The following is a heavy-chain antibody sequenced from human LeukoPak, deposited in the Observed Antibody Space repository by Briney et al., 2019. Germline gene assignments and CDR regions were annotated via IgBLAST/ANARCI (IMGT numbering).Heavy chain of an antibody. D-gene: IGHD3-9*01. J-gene: IGHJ4*02. V-gene: IGHV3-23*01. CDR3: AKAEGYDILTGLDY. CDR1: GFTFSSYS. Sequence: GGSLRLSCAASGFTFSSYSMNWVRQAPGKGLEWVSGIGASGGSTYYADSVKGRFTISRDNSKNTLYLQMNSLRTEDTAVYYCAKAEGYDILTGLDYWGQGTLVTVSS. CDR2: IGASGGST.